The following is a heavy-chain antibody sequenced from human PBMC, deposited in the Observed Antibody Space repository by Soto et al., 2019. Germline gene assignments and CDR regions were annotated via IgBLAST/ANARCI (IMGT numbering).Heavy chain of an antibody. Sequence: QTTLEESGPPRVKPTQTLTLTCIFSGFSLSTGGVGVGWIRQPPGKALEWLAFIYWDDDKRYSPSLRSRLTIPKHTAGLHGALPTTNLDPVDTATYFCARRATFQGYWDGGYSDPWGQGPLGTF. V-gene: IGHV2-5*02. J-gene: IGHJ5*02. CDR2: IYWDDDK. D-gene: IGHD1-26*01. CDR1: GFSLSTGGVG. CDR3: ARRATFQGYWDGGYSDP.